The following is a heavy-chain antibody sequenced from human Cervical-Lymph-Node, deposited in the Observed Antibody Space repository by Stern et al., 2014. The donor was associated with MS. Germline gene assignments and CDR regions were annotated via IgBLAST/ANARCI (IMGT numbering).Heavy chain of an antibody. Sequence: MQLVESGGGVVQPGRSLRLSCAASGFTFSSSGMHWVRQAPGKGLEWLAILYYDGSNRYYADSVKGRFTISRDNSKNTLYLQMNSLRAEDTAVYYCAREGGNTAEYFQHWGQGTLVTVSS. CDR1: GFTFSSSG. V-gene: IGHV3-33*01. CDR2: LYYDGSNR. D-gene: IGHD4-23*01. J-gene: IGHJ1*01. CDR3: AREGGNTAEYFQH.